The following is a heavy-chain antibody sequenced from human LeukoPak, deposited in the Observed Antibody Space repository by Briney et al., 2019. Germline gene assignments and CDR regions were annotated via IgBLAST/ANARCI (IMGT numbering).Heavy chain of an antibody. D-gene: IGHD6-13*01. CDR2: IYTSGST. V-gene: IGHV4-4*07. Sequence: SETLSLTRTVSGGSISSYYWSWIRQPAGKGLEWIGRIYTSGSTNYNPSLKSRVTMSVDTSKNQFSLKLSSVTAADTAVYYCARDHEQLGLGYYYYYMDVWGKGTTVTVSS. CDR3: ARDHEQLGLGYYYYYMDV. CDR1: GGSISSYY. J-gene: IGHJ6*03.